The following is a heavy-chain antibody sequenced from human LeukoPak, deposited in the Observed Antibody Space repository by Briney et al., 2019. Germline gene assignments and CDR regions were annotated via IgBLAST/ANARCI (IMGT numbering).Heavy chain of an antibody. CDR2: INPNSGGT. D-gene: IGHD5-18*01. J-gene: IGHJ4*02. V-gene: IGHV1-2*02. CDR1: GYTFTGYY. Sequence: ASVKVSCKASGYTFTGYYMHWVRQAPRQGVEWMGCINPNSGGTNYAQKFQGRVTMTRDTSISTAYMELSRLGSDDTAVYYCARAADTAMAHFDYWGQGTLVTVSS. CDR3: ARAADTAMAHFDY.